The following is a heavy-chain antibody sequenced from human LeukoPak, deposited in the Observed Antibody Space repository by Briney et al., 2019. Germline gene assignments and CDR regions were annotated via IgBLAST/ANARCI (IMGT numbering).Heavy chain of an antibody. V-gene: IGHV4-59*08. CDR3: ARRDGYSSSLFAY. Sequence: KPSETLSLTCTLSGGSISTYYWSWIRQPPGKGLEWIGYIYYSGSTNYNPSLKSRVTISVDTSKNQFSLKLSSVTAADTAVYYCARRDGYSSSLFAYWGQGTLVTVSS. D-gene: IGHD6-13*01. J-gene: IGHJ4*02. CDR2: IYYSGST. CDR1: GGSISTYY.